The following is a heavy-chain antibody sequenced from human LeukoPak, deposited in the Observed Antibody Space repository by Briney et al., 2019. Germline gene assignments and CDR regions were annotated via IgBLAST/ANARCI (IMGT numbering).Heavy chain of an antibody. J-gene: IGHJ4*02. CDR2: ISYDGSNK. CDR1: GFTFSSYG. Sequence: GGSLRLSCAASGFTFSSYGMHWVRQAPGKGLEWVAVISYDGSNKYYADSVKGRFTISRDNSKNTLYLQMNSLRAEDTAVYYCARDGDCGGDCIDYWGQGTLVTVSS. CDR3: ARDGDCGGDCIDY. V-gene: IGHV3-30*03. D-gene: IGHD2-21*01.